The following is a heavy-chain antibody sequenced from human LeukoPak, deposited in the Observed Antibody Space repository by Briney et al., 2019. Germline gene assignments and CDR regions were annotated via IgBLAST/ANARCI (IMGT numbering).Heavy chain of an antibody. V-gene: IGHV4-39*01. CDR3: ARRLAARAYFDY. Sequence: SETLPLTCTVSGGSISSRSYYWGWIRQPPGKGLEWIGSIYYSGSTYYNPSLKSRVTISVDTSKNQFSLKLSSVTAADTAVYYCARRLAARAYFDYWGQGTLVTVSS. J-gene: IGHJ4*02. D-gene: IGHD6-6*01. CDR2: IYYSGST. CDR1: GGSISSRSYY.